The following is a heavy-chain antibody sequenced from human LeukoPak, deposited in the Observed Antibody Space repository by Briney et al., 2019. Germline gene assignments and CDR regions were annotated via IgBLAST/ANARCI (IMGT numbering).Heavy chain of an antibody. D-gene: IGHD3-22*01. CDR1: GFTFSSYA. Sequence: PGGSLRLSCAASGFTFSSYAMSWVRQTPGKGLEWMSTISINGVATYYADSVKGRFTISRGNPKNTLYLQMNSLRAEGTAIYYCVKGSTNAPPDSRVLDYWGQGALVTVSS. V-gene: IGHV3-23*01. CDR2: ISINGVAT. CDR3: VKGSTNAPPDSRVLDY. J-gene: IGHJ4*02.